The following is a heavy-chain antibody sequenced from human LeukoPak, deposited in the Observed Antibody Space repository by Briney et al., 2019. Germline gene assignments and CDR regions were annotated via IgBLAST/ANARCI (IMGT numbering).Heavy chain of an antibody. D-gene: IGHD1-14*01. CDR3: ARGLPEDPIDY. CDR1: GFSFSSYN. J-gene: IGHJ4*02. V-gene: IGHV3-48*03. Sequence: PGGSLRLSCVASGFSFSSYNMEWVRQAPGKGLEWVSHISTGGRTIYYADSVAGRFTISRDNAKNLLHLQMSSLRAEDTALYYCARGLPEDPIDYWGQGTLVTVSS. CDR2: ISTGGRTI.